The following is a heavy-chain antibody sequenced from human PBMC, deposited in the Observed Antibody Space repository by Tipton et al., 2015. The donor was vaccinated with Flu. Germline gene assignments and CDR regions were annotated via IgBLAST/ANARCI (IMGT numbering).Heavy chain of an antibody. J-gene: IGHJ6*02. CDR3: ARGWHYGSGNFWGTNRIFLYGVDV. V-gene: IGHV4-59*01. D-gene: IGHD3-10*01. CDR2: VYYSGIT. CDR1: GGPISSYY. Sequence: TLSLTCTVSGGPISSYYWTWIRQSPGKGLEWNGDVYYSGITDYNPSLESRVSISLDKSKNQFSLNLNSVTGADTAVYFCARGWHYGSGNFWGTNRIFLYGVDVWGPGTTVTVSS.